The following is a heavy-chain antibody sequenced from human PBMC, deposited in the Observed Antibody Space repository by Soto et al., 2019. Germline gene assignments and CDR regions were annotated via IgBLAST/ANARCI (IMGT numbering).Heavy chain of an antibody. CDR3: AREQLPYRGIYYYGMDV. CDR1: GGSIISGDYY. J-gene: IGHJ6*02. D-gene: IGHD2-2*02. V-gene: IGHV4-30-4*01. CDR2: IYYSGST. Sequence: KPSETLSLTCTVSGGSIISGDYYFICIRQPPWNGLEWIGYIYYSGSTYYNPSLKSRVTISVDTSKNQFSLKLSSVTAADTAVYYCAREQLPYRGIYYYGMDVWGQGTTVTVSS.